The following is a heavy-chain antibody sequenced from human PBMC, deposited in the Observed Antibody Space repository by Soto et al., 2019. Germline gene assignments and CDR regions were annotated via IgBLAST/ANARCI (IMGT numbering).Heavy chain of an antibody. CDR2: ISSSGRTI. CDR1: GFTFSSYE. Sequence: EVQLVESGGGLVQPGGSVRLSCAASGFTFSSYEMNWVRQAPGKGLEWVSYISSSGRTIYYADSVKGRFTISRDTAKNSLCLQKTILRAEHTAVYYCARSGYIRNGGARGSFAYWGQGTLVTVSS. J-gene: IGHJ4*02. D-gene: IGHD1-20*01. CDR3: ARSGYIRNGGARGSFAY. V-gene: IGHV3-48*03.